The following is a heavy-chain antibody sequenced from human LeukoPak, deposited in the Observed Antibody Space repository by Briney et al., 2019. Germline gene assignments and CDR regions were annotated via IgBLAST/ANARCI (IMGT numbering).Heavy chain of an antibody. J-gene: IGHJ5*02. CDR3: ARNSYCSSLSCYRFDP. CDR2: IYYSGST. CDR1: GFTFSSYSMN. Sequence: GSLRLSCAASGFTFSSYSMNWVRQAPGKGLEWIGSIYYSGSTFYNTSLKSRVTISVDTSKNQFSLKLSSVTAADTAVYYCARNSYCSSLSCYRFDPWGQGTLVTVSS. D-gene: IGHD2-2*02. V-gene: IGHV4-39*01.